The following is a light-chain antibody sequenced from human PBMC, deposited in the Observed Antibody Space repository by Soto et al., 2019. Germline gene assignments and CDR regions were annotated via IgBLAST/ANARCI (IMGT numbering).Light chain of an antibody. J-gene: IGKJ1*01. CDR3: QQYVTTPRT. Sequence: EIVLTQSPGILSLSPGARATLSCRASQTVAYTSLVWYQQRPGQAPRLLIYGTSTRATGTPDRFIGSGSGTAFTLTISRLEPEDFAVYYCQQYVTTPRTFGQGTKVE. V-gene: IGKV3-20*01. CDR1: QTVAYTS. CDR2: GTS.